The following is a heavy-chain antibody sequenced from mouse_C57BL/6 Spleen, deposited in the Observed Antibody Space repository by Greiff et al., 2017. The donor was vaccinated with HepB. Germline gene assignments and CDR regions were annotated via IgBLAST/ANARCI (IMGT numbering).Heavy chain of an antibody. J-gene: IGHJ2*01. D-gene: IGHD1-1*01. V-gene: IGHV1-26*01. CDR1: GYTFTDYY. Sequence: VQLKQSGPELVKPGASVKISCKASGYTFTDYYMNWVKQSHGKSLEWIGDINPNNGGTSYNQKFKGKATLTVDKSSSTAYMELSSLTSEDSAVYYCARLTTVVLDYWGQGTTLTVSS. CDR3: ARLTTVVLDY. CDR2: INPNNGGT.